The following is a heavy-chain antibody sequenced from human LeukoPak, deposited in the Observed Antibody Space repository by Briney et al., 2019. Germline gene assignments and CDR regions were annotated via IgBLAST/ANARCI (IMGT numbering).Heavy chain of an antibody. CDR2: IYYSGST. CDR3: ASMIRGYSYGPDY. Sequence: SETLSLTCTVSGGSVSSGSYYWSWIRQPPGKGLEWIGYIYYSGSTNYNPSLKSRVTISVDTSKNQFSLKLGSVTAADTAVYYCASMIRGYSYGPDYWGQGTLVTVSS. V-gene: IGHV4-61*01. CDR1: GGSVSSGSYY. J-gene: IGHJ4*02. D-gene: IGHD5-18*01.